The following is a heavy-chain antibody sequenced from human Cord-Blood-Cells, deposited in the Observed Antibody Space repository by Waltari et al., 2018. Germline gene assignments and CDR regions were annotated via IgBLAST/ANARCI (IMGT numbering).Heavy chain of an antibody. Sequence: QVQLQQWGAGLLKPSETLSLTCAVYGGSFSGYYWSWIRQPPGKGLEWIGEINHSGSTNYNPSLKSRVTISVDTSKNQFYLKLSSVTAADTAVYYCARGPSGFWSGYYGSWWFDPWGQGTLVTVSS. V-gene: IGHV4-34*01. D-gene: IGHD3-3*01. CDR1: GGSFSGYY. CDR2: INHSGST. J-gene: IGHJ5*02. CDR3: ARGPSGFWSGYYGSWWFDP.